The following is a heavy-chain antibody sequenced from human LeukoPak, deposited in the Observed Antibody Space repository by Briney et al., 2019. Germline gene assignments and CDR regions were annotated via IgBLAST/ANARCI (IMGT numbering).Heavy chain of an antibody. J-gene: IGHJ3*02. CDR2: INEDGSKK. D-gene: IGHD2-8*01. CDR3: AKGRQEWWTSDALDI. CDR1: GFTFRNYW. Sequence: GGSLRLSCAASGFTFRNYWMSWVRQAPGKGLEWVANINEDGSKKFYVDSVKGRFTISRDNAKNSLYLQMNSLIPDDTAVFSCAKGRQEWWTSDALDIWGQGTMVTVSS. V-gene: IGHV3-7*02.